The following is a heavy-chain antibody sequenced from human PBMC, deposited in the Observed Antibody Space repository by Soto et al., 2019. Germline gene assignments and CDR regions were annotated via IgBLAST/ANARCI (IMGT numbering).Heavy chain of an antibody. CDR1: GFTFTGYS. CDR2: ISSTNNYI. CDR3: ARESEDLTSNFDY. Sequence: GGSLSLSCAASGFTFTGYSMNWVRQAPGKGLEWVSSISSTNNYIYYRYSMKGRCTISRDNAKNSLYLEMNSLRAEDTAVYYCARESEDLTSNFDYWGQGTLVTVSS. J-gene: IGHJ4*02. V-gene: IGHV3-21*06.